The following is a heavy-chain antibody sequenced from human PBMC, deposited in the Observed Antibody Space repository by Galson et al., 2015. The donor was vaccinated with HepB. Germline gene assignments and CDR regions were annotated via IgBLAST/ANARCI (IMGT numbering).Heavy chain of an antibody. CDR3: ARGPQWLQLGYFFDY. D-gene: IGHD5-24*01. CDR1: GFTFHDYA. J-gene: IGHJ4*02. CDR2: ISWNGVRT. V-gene: IGHV3-20*04. Sequence: SLRLSCAASGFTFHDYAISWVRQAPGKGLEWVSGISWNGVRTGYADSLKGRVTVSRDNAKNSLFLQINSLTDEDTAVYFCARGPQWLQLGYFFDYWGQGTLVTVSS.